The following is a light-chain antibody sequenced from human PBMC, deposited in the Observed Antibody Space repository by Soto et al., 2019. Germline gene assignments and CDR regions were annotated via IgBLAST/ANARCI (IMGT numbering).Light chain of an antibody. CDR3: QQRSNWPPT. V-gene: IGKV3-11*01. J-gene: IGKJ5*01. Sequence: EIVLTQSPATLSLSPGERATLSCRASQSVSSYLAWYQQKPGQAPRLLIYDASNRATGIPARFSGSGSGTVFTLTISSLEPEDFAVYYCQQRSNWPPTFDQGTRLEIK. CDR2: DAS. CDR1: QSVSSY.